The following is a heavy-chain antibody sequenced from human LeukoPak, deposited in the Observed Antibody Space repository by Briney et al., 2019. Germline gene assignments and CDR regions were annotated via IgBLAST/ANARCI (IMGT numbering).Heavy chain of an antibody. CDR1: GFTFSSYA. D-gene: IGHD3-10*01. CDR2: ISYDGSNK. V-gene: IGHV3-30*04. J-gene: IGHJ6*03. Sequence: GGSLRLSCAASGFTFSSYAMHWVRQAPGKGLEWVAVISYDGSNKYYADSVKGRFTISRDNSKNTLYLQMNSLRAEDTAVYYCAEGSGGSGSSAYYYYMDVWGKGTTVTISS. CDR3: AEGSGGSGSSAYYYYMDV.